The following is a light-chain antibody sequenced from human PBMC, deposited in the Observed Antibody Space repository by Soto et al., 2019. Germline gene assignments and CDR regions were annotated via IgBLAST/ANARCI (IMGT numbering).Light chain of an antibody. CDR2: GSS. V-gene: IGKV3-20*01. CDR3: QQYGYSRT. J-gene: IGKJ1*01. Sequence: VLTQSPDTLSLSPGERATLSCRASQTLSSRHLAWYQQKPGQAPRLLIYGSSSRATDIPDRFSGSGSGTDFTLTISTFEPEDFAIYYCQQYGYSRTFGQGTKVDIK. CDR1: QTLSSRH.